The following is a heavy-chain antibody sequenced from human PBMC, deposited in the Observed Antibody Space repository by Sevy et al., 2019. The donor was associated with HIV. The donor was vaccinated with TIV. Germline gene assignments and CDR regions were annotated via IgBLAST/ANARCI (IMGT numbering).Heavy chain of an antibody. Sequence: GGSLRLSCAASGFTFSSYSMNWVRQAPGKGLEWVSSISSSSSYIYYADSVKGRFTISRDNAKNSLYLQMNSLRAEDTAVYYCAREGSRFLEWLSPYWFDPWGQRTLVTVSS. CDR2: ISSSSSYI. CDR1: GFTFSSYS. D-gene: IGHD3-3*01. CDR3: AREGSRFLEWLSPYWFDP. V-gene: IGHV3-21*01. J-gene: IGHJ5*02.